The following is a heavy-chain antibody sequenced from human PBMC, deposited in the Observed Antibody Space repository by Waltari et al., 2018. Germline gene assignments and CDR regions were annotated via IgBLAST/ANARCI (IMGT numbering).Heavy chain of an antibody. CDR1: GFTFSSSS. CDR2: INPSSETI. J-gene: IGHJ5*02. Sequence: EVQLVQSGGGLVQPGGSLRLSCAASGFTFSSSSMNWVRQAPGKGLEWVSHINPSSETIRYADSVMGRFRISRDNADSSVFLQMNSLRAEDTAIYYCARDSAYSNWFDPWGQGTPVTVSS. CDR3: ARDSAYSNWFDP. V-gene: IGHV3-48*01. D-gene: IGHD2-15*01.